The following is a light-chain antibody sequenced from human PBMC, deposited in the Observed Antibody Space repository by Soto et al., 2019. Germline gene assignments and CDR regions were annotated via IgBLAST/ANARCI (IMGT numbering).Light chain of an antibody. V-gene: IGKV3-11*01. CDR2: DSS. Sequence: EIVLTQSPATLSLSPVERATLSCRASQSVSTSLAWFQQRPGQAPRLLIYDSSNRATDIPARFSGSESGIDFTLTISSLEPEDFAVYYCQHRTNWPPGLTFGPGAKVEIK. CDR1: QSVSTS. CDR3: QHRTNWPPGLT. J-gene: IGKJ3*01.